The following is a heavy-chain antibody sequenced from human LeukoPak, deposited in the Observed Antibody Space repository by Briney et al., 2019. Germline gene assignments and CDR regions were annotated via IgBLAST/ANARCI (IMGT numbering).Heavy chain of an antibody. CDR2: IHHDGSNK. CDR3: ARGEWSSSPFDY. Sequence: GGSLRLSCAASGFTFSSYGMHWVRQAPGKGLDWVAFIHHDGSNKYYADSVRGRFTISRDNARNSLHLQMNSLRAEDTAVYYCARGEWSSSPFDYWGQGTLVTVSS. CDR1: GFTFSSYG. D-gene: IGHD6-6*01. V-gene: IGHV3-30*02. J-gene: IGHJ4*02.